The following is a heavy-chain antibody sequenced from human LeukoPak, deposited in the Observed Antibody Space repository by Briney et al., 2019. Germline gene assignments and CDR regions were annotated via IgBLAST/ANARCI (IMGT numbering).Heavy chain of an antibody. CDR1: GYSFTRFG. CDR2: INPNSGGT. J-gene: IGHJ4*02. V-gene: IGHV1-2*02. Sequence: AAVKVSCTASGYSFTRFGISWVRQAPGQGLEWMGWINPNSGGTNYAQKFQGRVTMTRDTSISTAYMELSRLRSDDTAVYYCARDSGGSYAFFDYWGQGTLVTVSS. D-gene: IGHD2-15*01. CDR3: ARDSGGSYAFFDY.